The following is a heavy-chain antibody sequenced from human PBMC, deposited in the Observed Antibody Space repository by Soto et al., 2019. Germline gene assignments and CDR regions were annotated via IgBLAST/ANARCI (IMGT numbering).Heavy chain of an antibody. J-gene: IGHJ4*02. D-gene: IGHD5-12*01. CDR1: GDTFSSYA. CDR2: IIPIFGTA. Sequence: GASVKVSCKASGDTFSSYAISWVRQAPGQGLEWMGGIIPIFGTANYAQKFQGRVTITADESTSTAYMELSSLRSEDTAVYYCARGRVATIKFDYWGQGTLVTVSS. V-gene: IGHV1-69*13. CDR3: ARGRVATIKFDY.